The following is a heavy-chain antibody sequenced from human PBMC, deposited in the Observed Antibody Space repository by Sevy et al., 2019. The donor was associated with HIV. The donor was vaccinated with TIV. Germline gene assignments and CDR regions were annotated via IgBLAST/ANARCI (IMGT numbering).Heavy chain of an antibody. CDR1: GFTVSSNY. D-gene: IGHD3-10*01. J-gene: IGHJ6*02. CDR3: ARVPTLIRYYYGMDV. V-gene: IGHV3-53*01. Sequence: GGSLRLSCAASGFTVSSNYMSWIRQAPGKGLEWVSVIYSGGSTYYADSVKGRFTISRDNSKNTLYLQMNSLRAEDTAVYYCARVPTLIRYYYGMDVWGQRTTVTVSS. CDR2: IYSGGST.